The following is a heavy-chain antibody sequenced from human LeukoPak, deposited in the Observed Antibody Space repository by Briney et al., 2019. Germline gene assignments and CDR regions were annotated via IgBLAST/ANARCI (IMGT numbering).Heavy chain of an antibody. J-gene: IGHJ4*02. D-gene: IGHD3-10*01. CDR2: IYYSGST. CDR3: AGLYGSGSYYGY. CDR1: GGSISSSSYH. Sequence: SETLSLTCTVSGGSISSSSYHWGWIRQPPGKGLEWIGTIYYSGSTYYSPSLKSRVTISVDRSKNQFSLKLSSVTAADTAVYHCAGLYGSGSYYGYWGQGTLVTVSS. V-gene: IGHV4-39*01.